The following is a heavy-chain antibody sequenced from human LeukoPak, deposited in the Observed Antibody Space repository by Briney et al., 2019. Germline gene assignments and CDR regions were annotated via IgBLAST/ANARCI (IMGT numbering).Heavy chain of an antibody. Sequence: ASVKVSCKASGYTFTGDYMHWVRQAPGQGLEWMGWINPNSGGTNYAQKFQGRVTMTRDTSISTAYMELSRLRSDDTAVYYCARDYGSQHPIDYWGQGTLVTVSS. CDR2: INPNSGGT. CDR3: ARDYGSQHPIDY. D-gene: IGHD1-1*01. V-gene: IGHV1-2*02. CDR1: GYTFTGDY. J-gene: IGHJ4*02.